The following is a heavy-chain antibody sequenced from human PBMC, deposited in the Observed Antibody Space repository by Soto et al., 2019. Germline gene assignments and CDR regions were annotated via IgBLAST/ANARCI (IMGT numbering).Heavy chain of an antibody. Sequence: QVQLVESGGGVVQPGRSLRLSCAGSGFTSSSYVMHWVRQAPGKGLEWVALIAFDGSKKNYADSVKGRFTISRDNSKNMMYLQMNGLRPEDTAVYYCARRVFYYYVSSGYSPDYWGQGTLVTVST. CDR2: IAFDGSKK. CDR1: GFTSSSYV. V-gene: IGHV3-30-3*01. J-gene: IGHJ4*02. CDR3: ARRVFYYYVSSGYSPDY. D-gene: IGHD3-22*01.